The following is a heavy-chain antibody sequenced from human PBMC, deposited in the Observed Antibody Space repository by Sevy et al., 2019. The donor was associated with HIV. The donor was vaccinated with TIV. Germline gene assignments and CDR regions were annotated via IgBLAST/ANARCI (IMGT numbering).Heavy chain of an antibody. CDR3: ARGWSYGSGRPWYYGMDV. CDR1: GFTFSSYG. J-gene: IGHJ6*02. D-gene: IGHD3-10*01. Sequence: GGSLRLSCAASGFTFSSYGMHWVRQAPGKGLEWVVVIWYDGSNKYYADSVKGRFTISRDNSKNTLYLQMNSLRAEDTAVYYCARGWSYGSGRPWYYGMDVWGQGTTVTVSS. CDR2: IWYDGSNK. V-gene: IGHV3-33*01.